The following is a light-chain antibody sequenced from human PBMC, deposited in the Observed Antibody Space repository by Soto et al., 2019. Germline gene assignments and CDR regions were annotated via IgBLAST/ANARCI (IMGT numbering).Light chain of an antibody. CDR2: EGS. V-gene: IGLV2-14*01. Sequence: QSALTQPASVSGSPGQSITISCTGTSSDVGGSDYVSWYQQHPGKAPKLMIYEGSKRPSGVSDHFSGSKSGNTASLTISGLQPEDEADYYCSSFSTSSTLYVFGTGT. CDR1: SSDVGGSDY. J-gene: IGLJ1*01. CDR3: SSFSTSSTLYV.